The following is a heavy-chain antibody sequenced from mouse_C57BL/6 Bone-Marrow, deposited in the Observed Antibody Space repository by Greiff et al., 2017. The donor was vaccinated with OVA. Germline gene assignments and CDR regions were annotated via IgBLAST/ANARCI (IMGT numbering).Heavy chain of an antibody. D-gene: IGHD1-1*01. Sequence: VQLQQSVAELVRPGASVKLSCTASGFTIKNTYMHWVKQRPEQGLEWIGRIDPANGNTKYAPKFQGKATITADTSSNTAYLQLSSLTSEDTAIYYCARSGYYGSSYGYFDYWGQGTTLTVAS. CDR2: IDPANGNT. J-gene: IGHJ2*01. V-gene: IGHV14-3*01. CDR3: ARSGYYGSSYGYFDY. CDR1: GFTIKNTY.